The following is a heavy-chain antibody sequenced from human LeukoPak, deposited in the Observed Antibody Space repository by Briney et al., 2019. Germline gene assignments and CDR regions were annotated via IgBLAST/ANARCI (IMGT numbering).Heavy chain of an antibody. CDR2: IKQDGSEK. Sequence: GGSLRLSCAASGFTFSSYWMSWVRQAPGKGLEWVANIKQDGSEKYYVDSVKGRFTISRDNAKNSLYLQMNSLRAEDTAVYYCARDQRDGYNYVYYYYYMDVWGKGTTVTVSS. CDR1: GFTFSSYW. J-gene: IGHJ6*03. CDR3: ARDQRDGYNYVYYYYYMDV. V-gene: IGHV3-7*01. D-gene: IGHD5-24*01.